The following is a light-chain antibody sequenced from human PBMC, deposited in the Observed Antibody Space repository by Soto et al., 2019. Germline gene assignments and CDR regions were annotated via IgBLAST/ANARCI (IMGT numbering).Light chain of an antibody. CDR1: QSVSNH. J-gene: IGKJ1*01. V-gene: IGKV3-20*01. CDR2: GGS. Sequence: ELVLTQYPATRSLSPGERATLSCSASQSVSNHLAWYQQKPGQAPRLLIYGGSNRATGIPVRFSGSGSETDFTLTITRLEPEDFAVYYCQQYSSSRPFGQRTKVAIK. CDR3: QQYSSSRP.